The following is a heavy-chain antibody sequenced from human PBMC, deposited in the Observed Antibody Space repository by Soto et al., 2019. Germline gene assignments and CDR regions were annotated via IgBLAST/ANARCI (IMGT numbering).Heavy chain of an antibody. CDR3: ATTDSSMFY. D-gene: IGHD6-13*01. CDR2: SHQSGNT. V-gene: IGHV4-4*02. CDR1: GVSISSHDW. J-gene: IGHJ4*02. Sequence: QVQLQESGPGLVKPSGTLSLTCAVSGVSISSHDWWTWVRQPPGKGLERIGESHQSGNTNYNSSHESRVTISVDKSKNQFSLKLTSVTVADTAVYYCATTDSSMFYWGQGTLVTVSS.